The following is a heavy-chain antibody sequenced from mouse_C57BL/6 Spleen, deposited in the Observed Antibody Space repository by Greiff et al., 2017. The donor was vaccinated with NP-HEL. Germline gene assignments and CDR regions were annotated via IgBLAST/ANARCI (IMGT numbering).Heavy chain of an antibody. CDR2: IYPGSGST. D-gene: IGHD1-1*01. V-gene: IGHV1-55*01. CDR1: GYTFTSYW. CDR3: ARAITTVVAHYYAMDY. Sequence: QVQLKQPGAELVKPGASVKMSCKASGYTFTSYWITWVKQRPGQGLEWIGDIYPGSGSTNYNEKFKSKATLTVDTSSSTAYMQLSSLTSEDSAVYYCARAITTVVAHYYAMDYWGQGTSVTVSS. J-gene: IGHJ4*01.